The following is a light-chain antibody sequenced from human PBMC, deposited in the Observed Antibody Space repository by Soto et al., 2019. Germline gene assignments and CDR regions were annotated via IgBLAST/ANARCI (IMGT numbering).Light chain of an antibody. CDR2: AAS. Sequence: EIVLTQSPGTLSLSPGERATLSCRVSQSISSTYLAWYRQKSGQAPRLLIYAASSRATGIPDRFSGSGSGTDFTLTISRLEPEDFAVYYCQHYFASSWTFGQGTRVEIK. V-gene: IGKV3-20*01. CDR3: QHYFASSWT. CDR1: QSISSTY. J-gene: IGKJ1*01.